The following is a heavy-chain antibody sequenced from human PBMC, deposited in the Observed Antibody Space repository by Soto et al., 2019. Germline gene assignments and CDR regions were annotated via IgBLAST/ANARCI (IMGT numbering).Heavy chain of an antibody. Sequence: GGSLRLSCAASGFTFSSYSMNWVRQAPGKGLEWVSYISSSSSTIYYADSVKGRFTISRDNAKNSLYLQMNSLRAEDTAVYYCARVKSGGKRENDDYWGQGTLVTVSS. V-gene: IGHV3-48*01. CDR1: GFTFSSYS. CDR3: ARVKSGGKRENDDY. D-gene: IGHD2-15*01. CDR2: ISSSSSTI. J-gene: IGHJ4*02.